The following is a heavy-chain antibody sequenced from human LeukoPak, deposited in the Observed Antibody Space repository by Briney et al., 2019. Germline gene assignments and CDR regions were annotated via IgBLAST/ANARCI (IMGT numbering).Heavy chain of an antibody. Sequence: GGSLRLSCAGSGFPFSIYGMNWVRQAPGKGLEWVSGISPGGGPTYYADSVKGRFTISRDDSKNTLYLQMNNLRAEDTAVYYCAKDGAWLRFDDWGQGILVTVSS. CDR3: AKDGAWLRFDD. V-gene: IGHV3-23*01. J-gene: IGHJ4*02. CDR2: ISPGGGPT. D-gene: IGHD5-12*01. CDR1: GFPFSIYG.